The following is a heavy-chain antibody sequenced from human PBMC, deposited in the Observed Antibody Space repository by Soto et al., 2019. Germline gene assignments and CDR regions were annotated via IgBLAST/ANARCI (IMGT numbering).Heavy chain of an antibody. V-gene: IGHV1-69*01. D-gene: IGHD2-2*02. CDR1: GGTFSSYA. CDR2: IIPIFGTA. J-gene: IGHJ6*02. Sequence: QVQLVQSGAEVKKPGSSVKVSCKASGGTFSSYAISWVRQAPGQGLEWVGGIIPIFGTANYAQKFQGRVTITADESTSTAYMELGSLRSADTDVYYCARGYCSSTSCYKRVYYYGMDVWGQGTTVTVSS. CDR3: ARGYCSSTSCYKRVYYYGMDV.